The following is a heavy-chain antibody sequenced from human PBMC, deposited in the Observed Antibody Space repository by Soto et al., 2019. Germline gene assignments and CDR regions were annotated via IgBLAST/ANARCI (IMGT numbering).Heavy chain of an antibody. CDR1: GYTFTSYA. Sequence: ASVKVSCKASGYTFTSYAMHWLRQAPGQRLEWMGWINAGNGNTKYSQKFQGRVTITRDTSASTAYMELSSLRSEDTAVYYCARGLRYYGGYRGYYYYYMDVWGKGTTVTVSS. CDR3: ARGLRYYGGYRGYYYYYMDV. D-gene: IGHD3-10*01. J-gene: IGHJ6*03. V-gene: IGHV1-3*01. CDR2: INAGNGNT.